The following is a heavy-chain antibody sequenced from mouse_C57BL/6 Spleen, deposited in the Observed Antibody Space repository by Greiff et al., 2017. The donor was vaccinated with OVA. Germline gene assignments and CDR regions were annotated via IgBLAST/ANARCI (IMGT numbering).Heavy chain of an antibody. CDR1: GYAFTNYL. V-gene: IGHV1-54*01. Sequence: QVQLKQSGAELVRPGTSVKVSCKASGYAFTNYLIEWVKQRPGQGLEWIGVINPGSGGTNYNEKFKGKATLTADKSSSTAYMQLSSLTSEDSAVYFWARRLLRGEFDYWGQGTTLTVSS. D-gene: IGHD1-1*01. CDR3: ARRLLRGEFDY. CDR2: INPGSGGT. J-gene: IGHJ2*01.